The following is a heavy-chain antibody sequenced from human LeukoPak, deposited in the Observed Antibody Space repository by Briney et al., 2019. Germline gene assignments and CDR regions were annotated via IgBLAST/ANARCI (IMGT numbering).Heavy chain of an antibody. J-gene: IGHJ4*02. CDR2: ISWNSGSI. CDR3: AKEGYYGPDY. V-gene: IGHV3-9*01. CDR1: GFTFDDYA. Sequence: PGGSLRLSCAASGFTFDDYAMHWVRQAPGKGLEWVSGISWNSGSIGYADSVKGRFTISRDSAKNSLYLQMNSLRAEDTALYYCAKEGYYGPDYWGQGTLVTVSS. D-gene: IGHD3-22*01.